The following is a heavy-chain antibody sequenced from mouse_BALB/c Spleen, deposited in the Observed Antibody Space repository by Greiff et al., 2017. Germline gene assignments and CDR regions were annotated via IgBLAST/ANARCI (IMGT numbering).Heavy chain of an antibody. CDR3: AREYDYGAMDY. CDR2: SRNKANDYTT. V-gene: IGHV7-1*02. D-gene: IGHD2-4*01. Sequence: EVKLMESGGGLVQPGGSLRLSCATSGFTFSDFYMEWVRQPPGKRLEWIAASRNKANDYTTEYSASVKGRFIVSRDTSQSILYLQMNALRAEDTAIYYCAREYDYGAMDYWGQGTSVTVSS. J-gene: IGHJ4*01. CDR1: GFTFSDFY.